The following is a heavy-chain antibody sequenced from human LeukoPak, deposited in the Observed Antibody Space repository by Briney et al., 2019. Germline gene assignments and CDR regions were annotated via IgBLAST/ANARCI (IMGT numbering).Heavy chain of an antibody. V-gene: IGHV4-61*08. CDR1: GDPISSHSDY. D-gene: IGHD4-11*01. J-gene: IGHJ4*02. CDR3: AREYSAFDY. Sequence: SQTRSLTCTVSGDPISSHSDYKWTWIRQSPQKGLEWIGYIYYTGSTNYNPSLRSRLTISVDTSMNQFSLRLTAVTAADTAVYYCAREYSAFDYWGQGALVTVSS. CDR2: IYYTGST.